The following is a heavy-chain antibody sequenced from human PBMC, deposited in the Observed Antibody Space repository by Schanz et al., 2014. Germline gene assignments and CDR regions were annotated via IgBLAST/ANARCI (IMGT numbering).Heavy chain of an antibody. D-gene: IGHD3-10*01. CDR3: ARGPIPMQGVPMDF. Sequence: VKLVESGGGLVQPGGSLRLSCAASGFTFRNYGMSWVRQAPGQGLEWVSYISSSGSYTNYADSVKGRFTISRDNSKDTLYLQMSGLTPEDTAVYYCARGPIPMQGVPMDFWGQGTLVTVSS. CDR2: ISSSGSYT. CDR1: GFTFRNYG. J-gene: IGHJ4*02. V-gene: IGHV3-11*06.